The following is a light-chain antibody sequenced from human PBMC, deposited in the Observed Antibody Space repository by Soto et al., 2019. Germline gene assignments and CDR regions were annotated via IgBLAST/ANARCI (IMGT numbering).Light chain of an antibody. CDR3: QQYGSSPRT. CDR2: GAS. Sequence: DIVLTQSPGTLSLSPGERATLSCRASQSVSSTFFAWYQQKPGQAPRLLMFGASNRATGIPDRFSGSGSGTDFTLTISRLEPEDFAVYYCQQYGSSPRTFGQGTKVDIK. V-gene: IGKV3-20*01. J-gene: IGKJ1*01. CDR1: QSVSSTF.